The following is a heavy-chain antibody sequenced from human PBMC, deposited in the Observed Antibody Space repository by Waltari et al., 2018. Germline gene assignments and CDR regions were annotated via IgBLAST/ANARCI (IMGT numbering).Heavy chain of an antibody. CDR3: ARVQCSSTSCWYNWFDP. V-gene: IGHV4-38-2*01. CDR1: GYSISSGYY. Sequence: QVQLQESGPGLVKPSETLSLTCAVSGYSISSGYYWGWIRQPPGKGLEWIGNSYHSGSTYYNPSLKSRVTISVDTSKNQFSLKLSSVTAADTAVYYCARVQCSSTSCWYNWFDPWGQGTLVTVSS. CDR2: SYHSGST. J-gene: IGHJ5*02. D-gene: IGHD2-2*01.